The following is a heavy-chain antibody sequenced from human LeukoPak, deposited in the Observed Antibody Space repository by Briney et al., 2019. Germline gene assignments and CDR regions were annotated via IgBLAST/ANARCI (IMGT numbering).Heavy chain of an antibody. D-gene: IGHD2-21*01. CDR1: GGSLSSYY. CDR2: IYSSGST. CDR3: ARVYLGGGAQSDY. V-gene: IGHV4-59*01. J-gene: IGHJ4*02. Sequence: SETLSLTCTVSGGSLSSYYWSWIRQPPGKRLEWIGSIYSSGSTNYNPSLKSRVTMSIDTSKNQFSLRLNSVTAADTAVYYCARVYLGGGAQSDYWGQGALDTVSS.